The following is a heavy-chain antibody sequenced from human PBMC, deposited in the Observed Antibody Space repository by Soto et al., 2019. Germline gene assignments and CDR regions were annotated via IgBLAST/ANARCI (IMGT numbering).Heavy chain of an antibody. J-gene: IGHJ4*02. D-gene: IGHD4-17*01. CDR1: GFTFSSYD. Sequence: QVQLVESGGGVVQPGRSLRLSCAASGFTFSSYDMHWVRQAPGKGLEWVTVISYDGSNRYYGDSVKGRFTISRDNSKNTLYLQMNSLRAEDTAVYYCAIIPPTTVDYWGQGTLVTVFS. V-gene: IGHV3-30*03. CDR2: ISYDGSNR. CDR3: AIIPPTTVDY.